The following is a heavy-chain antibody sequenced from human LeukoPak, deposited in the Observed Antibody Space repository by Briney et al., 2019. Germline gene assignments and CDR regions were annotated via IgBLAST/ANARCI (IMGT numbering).Heavy chain of an antibody. D-gene: IGHD1-1*01. J-gene: IGHJ6*03. Sequence: ASVKVSCKASGYIFTGYFMNWVRQAPGQGLEWMGRINPKNGDTNYAQKFQDRVTMTRDTSMSAAYMEISRLTCDDTAVYYCARDKQLDWAHYYYYVDVWGKGTTVTVSS. CDR3: ARDKQLDWAHYYYYVDV. V-gene: IGHV1-2*06. CDR2: INPKNGDT. CDR1: GYIFTGYF.